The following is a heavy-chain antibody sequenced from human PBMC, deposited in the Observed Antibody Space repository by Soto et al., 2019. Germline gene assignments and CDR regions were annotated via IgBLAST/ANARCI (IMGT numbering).Heavy chain of an antibody. CDR2: IYHSGST. D-gene: IGHD6-25*01. Sequence: PSDTPSLTCAVYGGSIGIGGYSWSGILQPPGKGLEWIGYIYHSGSTYYNPSLKSRVTISVDRSKNQFSLKLSSVTAADTAVYYCAGYSSGWGGHFDYWGPRTLVTGSA. CDR1: GGSIGIGGYS. J-gene: IGHJ4*01. CDR3: AGYSSGWGGHFDY. V-gene: IGHV4-30-2*01.